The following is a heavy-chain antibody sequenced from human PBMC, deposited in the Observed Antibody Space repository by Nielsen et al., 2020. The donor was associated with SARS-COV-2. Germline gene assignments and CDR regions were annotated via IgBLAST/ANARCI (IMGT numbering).Heavy chain of an antibody. CDR2: INTNTGNP. CDR3: ARDSSSNYYGMDV. D-gene: IGHD6-13*01. V-gene: IGHV7-4-1*02. Sequence: WVRQSPGQGLEWMGWINTNTGNPTYAQGFTGRFVFSLDTSVSTAYLQISSLKAEDTAVYYCARDSSSNYYGMDVWGQGTTVTVSS. J-gene: IGHJ6*02.